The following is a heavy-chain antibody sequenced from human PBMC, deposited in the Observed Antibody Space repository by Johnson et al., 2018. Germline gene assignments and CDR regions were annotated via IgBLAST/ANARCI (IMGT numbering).Heavy chain of an antibody. CDR1: GFTFSSYG. CDR2: ISYDGSNK. Sequence: QVQLVESGGGVVQPGRSLRLSCAASGFTFSSYGMHWVRQAPGKGLEWVAVISYDGSNKYYADSVKGRFTISRDNSKNTLYLQMNSLRAEDTAGYYCAKDKIGYSYGLHYYYYYMDVWGQGTTVTVSS. CDR3: AKDKIGYSYGLHYYYYYMDV. V-gene: IGHV3-30*18. J-gene: IGHJ6*03. D-gene: IGHD5-18*01.